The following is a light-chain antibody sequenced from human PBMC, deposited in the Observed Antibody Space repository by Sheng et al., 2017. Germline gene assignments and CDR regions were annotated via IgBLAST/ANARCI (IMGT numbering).Light chain of an antibody. CDR1: SSDVGSYNL. V-gene: IGLV2-14*02. CDR2: DVS. Sequence: QSALTQPASVSGSPGQSITISCTGTSSDVGSYNLVSWYQQHPGKAPKLMIYDVSKRPSGVSNRFSGSKSGNTASLTISGLQAEDEADYYCCSYTSTSTLFGTGTKVTVL. J-gene: IGLJ1*01. CDR3: CSYTSTSTL.